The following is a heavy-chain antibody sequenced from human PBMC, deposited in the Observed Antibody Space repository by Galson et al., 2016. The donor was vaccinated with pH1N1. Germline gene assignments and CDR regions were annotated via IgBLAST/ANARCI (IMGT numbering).Heavy chain of an antibody. CDR2: ISSSSSTI. D-gene: IGHD3-10*01. J-gene: IGHJ6*03. CDR1: GFTFSSYS. Sequence: SLRLSCAASGFTFSSYSMNWVRQAPGKGLEWVSYISSSSSTIYYADPVKGRFTISRDNAKNSLYLQMNSLRAEDTAVYYCARDQGGYGSGSFPAYYYYMDVWGKGTTVTVSS. CDR3: ARDQGGYGSGSFPAYYYYMDV. V-gene: IGHV3-48*04.